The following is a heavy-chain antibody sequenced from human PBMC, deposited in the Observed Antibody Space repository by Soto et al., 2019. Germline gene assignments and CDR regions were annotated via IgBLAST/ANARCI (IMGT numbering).Heavy chain of an antibody. D-gene: IGHD6-13*01. Sequence: ASVKVSCKVSGYTLTELSMHWVRQAPGKGLEWMGGFDPEDGETIYAQKFQGRVTMTEDTSTDTAYMELSSLRSEDTAVYYCATAEGIAAAGVNYYYYYGMDVWGQGT. CDR1: GYTLTELS. CDR3: ATAEGIAAAGVNYYYYYGMDV. J-gene: IGHJ6*02. CDR2: FDPEDGET. V-gene: IGHV1-24*01.